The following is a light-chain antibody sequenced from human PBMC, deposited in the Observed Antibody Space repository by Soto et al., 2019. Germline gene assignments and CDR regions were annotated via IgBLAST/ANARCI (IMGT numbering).Light chain of an antibody. Sequence: ETVMTQSPVTLSVSPGERGTLSCRASQSVSSNLAWYQQKPGQAPRLLIYGASTRATGIPARFSGSGSGTDFTLTISSLEPEDFAVYYCQQRSNGITFGQGTRLEIK. CDR1: QSVSSN. J-gene: IGKJ5*01. CDR2: GAS. CDR3: QQRSNGIT. V-gene: IGKV3-15*01.